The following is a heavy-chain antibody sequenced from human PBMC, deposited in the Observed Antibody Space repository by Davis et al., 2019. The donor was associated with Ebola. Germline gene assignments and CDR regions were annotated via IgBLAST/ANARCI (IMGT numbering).Heavy chain of an antibody. Sequence: AASVKVSCKASGYTFSNYGINWVRQAPGQGLEWMGWISGYNDNTNYAQKLQGRVTMTTDTSTGTAYMELRSLRSDDTAVYYCARSGRVVVTAMADYWGQGTLVTVSS. CDR2: ISGYNDNT. D-gene: IGHD2-21*02. CDR1: GYTFSNYG. V-gene: IGHV1-18*01. CDR3: ARSGRVVVTAMADY. J-gene: IGHJ4*02.